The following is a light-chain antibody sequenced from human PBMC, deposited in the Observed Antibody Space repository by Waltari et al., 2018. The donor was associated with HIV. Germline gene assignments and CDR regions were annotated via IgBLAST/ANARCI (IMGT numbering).Light chain of an antibody. J-gene: IGLJ2*01. CDR3: ATWDDTLSGHVV. CDR1: SSNIGSNY. CDR2: RNN. Sequence: QSVLTQPPSASGTPGQRITISCSGSSSNIGSNYVYWYQQLPGTAPKLLIYRNNPLPSGVPDPFAGSKSGTSASLAISGLRSEDEADYYCATWDDTLSGHVVFGGGTKLNVL. V-gene: IGLV1-47*01.